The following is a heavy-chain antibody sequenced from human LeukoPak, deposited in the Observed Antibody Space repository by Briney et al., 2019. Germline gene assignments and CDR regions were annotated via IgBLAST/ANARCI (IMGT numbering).Heavy chain of an antibody. J-gene: IGHJ4*02. CDR2: INPNSGAT. CDR1: GYTFIGYY. CDR3: ARETGTTSKYFDY. Sequence: ASVKVSCKASGYTFIGYYIHWLRQAPGQGLEWMGWINPNSGATNYAQKFQGRVTMTRDTSISTAYMELSRLIFDDTAVYYCARETGTTSKYFDYWGQGALLTVSS. D-gene: IGHD1-1*01. V-gene: IGHV1-2*02.